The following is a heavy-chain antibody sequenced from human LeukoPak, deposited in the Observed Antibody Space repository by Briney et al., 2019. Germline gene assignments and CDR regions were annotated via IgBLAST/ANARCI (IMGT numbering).Heavy chain of an antibody. CDR1: GFTFSSYA. V-gene: IGHV3-21*01. Sequence: PGGSLRLSCAASGFTFSSYAMSWVRQAPGKGLGWVSSISSSSSYIYYADSVKGRFTISRDNAKNSLYLQMNSLRAEDTAVYYCASPRYSSSWYDAFDIWGQGTMVTVSS. CDR2: ISSSSSYI. D-gene: IGHD6-13*01. CDR3: ASPRYSSSWYDAFDI. J-gene: IGHJ3*02.